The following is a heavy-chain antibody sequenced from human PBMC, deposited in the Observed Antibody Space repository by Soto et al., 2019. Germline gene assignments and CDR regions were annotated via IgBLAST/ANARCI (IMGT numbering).Heavy chain of an antibody. CDR2: ISAGGVST. CDR1: GFTFTSYA. J-gene: IGHJ5*02. Sequence: LRLSCATSGFTFTSYAMTWVRQGPGKGLEWVSSISAGGVSTYFADSVKGRFTISRDNSKNTLFLHMNSLRAEDTAVYYCAKMYRGYSGYIQSWGQGTLVTVSS. CDR3: AKMYRGYSGYIQS. D-gene: IGHD5-12*01. V-gene: IGHV3-23*01.